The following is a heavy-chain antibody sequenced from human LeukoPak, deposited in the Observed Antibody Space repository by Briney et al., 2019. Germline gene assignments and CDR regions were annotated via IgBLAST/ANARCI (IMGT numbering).Heavy chain of an antibody. D-gene: IGHD4-17*01. CDR2: ISGGGGST. Sequence: GGPLRLSCSASGFTFSNYAMSWVRQAPGKGLEWVSAISGGGGSTYYADSVRGRFTISRENSKNTLYLQMNSLRGEDTAIYYCARGAYGDYDYWGQGTLVTVSS. CDR1: GFTFSNYA. J-gene: IGHJ4*02. CDR3: ARGAYGDYDY. V-gene: IGHV3-23*01.